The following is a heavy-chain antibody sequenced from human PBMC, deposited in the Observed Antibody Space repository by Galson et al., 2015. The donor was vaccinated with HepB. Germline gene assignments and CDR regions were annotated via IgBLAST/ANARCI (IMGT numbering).Heavy chain of an antibody. D-gene: IGHD3-10*01. Sequence: SGYTFTGYYMHWVRQAPGQGPEWMGWIDPNSGGTNYAQKFQDRVSMTRDTSISTAYMELRRLRSDDTAVYYCARGLRFGESNWFDPWGQGTLVTVSS. J-gene: IGHJ5*02. CDR2: IDPNSGGT. CDR1: GYTFTGYY. CDR3: ARGLRFGESNWFDP. V-gene: IGHV1-2*02.